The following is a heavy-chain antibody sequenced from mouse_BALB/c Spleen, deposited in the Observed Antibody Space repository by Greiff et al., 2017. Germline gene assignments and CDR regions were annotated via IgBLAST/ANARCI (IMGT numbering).Heavy chain of an antibody. Sequence: EVMLVESGGGLVKLGGSLKLSCAASGFTFSSYYMSWVRQTPEKRLELVAAINSNGGSTYYPDTVKGRFTISRDNAKNTLYLQMSSLKSEDTALYYCARHKRVGAMDYWGQGTSVTVSS. D-gene: IGHD1-1*01. V-gene: IGHV5-6-2*01. CDR2: INSNGGST. J-gene: IGHJ4*01. CDR3: ARHKRVGAMDY. CDR1: GFTFSSYY.